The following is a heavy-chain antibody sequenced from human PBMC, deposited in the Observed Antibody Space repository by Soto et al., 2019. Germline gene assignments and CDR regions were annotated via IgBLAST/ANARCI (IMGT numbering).Heavy chain of an antibody. CDR1: GYTLTDYY. J-gene: IGHJ2*01. CDR3: ARRTNEVLVAATGHWYFDL. D-gene: IGHD2-15*01. Sequence: ASVKVSCKASGYTLTDYYIHWVRQAPGQGLEWMGWISAYNGNTNYAQKLQGRVTMTTDTSTSTAYMELRSLRSDDTAVYYCARRTNEVLVAATGHWYFDLWGRGTLVTVSS. V-gene: IGHV1-18*04. CDR2: ISAYNGNT.